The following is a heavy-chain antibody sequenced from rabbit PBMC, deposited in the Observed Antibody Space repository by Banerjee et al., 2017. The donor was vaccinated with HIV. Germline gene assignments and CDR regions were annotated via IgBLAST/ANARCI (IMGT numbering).Heavy chain of an antibody. CDR3: ARDAGTSFSTYGMDL. J-gene: IGHJ6*01. Sequence: QEQLEESGGDLVKPEGSLTLTCTASGFSFSSSYLMCWVRQAPGKGLEWIACIAAGSGDGTYYANWAKGRFTISKTSTTVTLQMTSLTAADTATYFCARDAGTSFSTYGMDLWGPGTLVTVS. V-gene: IGHV1S45*01. CDR1: GFSFSSSYL. D-gene: IGHD8-1*01. CDR2: IAAGSGDGT.